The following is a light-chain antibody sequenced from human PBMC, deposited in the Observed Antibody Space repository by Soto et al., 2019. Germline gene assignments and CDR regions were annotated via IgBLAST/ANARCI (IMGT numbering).Light chain of an antibody. CDR1: NSDIGFYNY. Sequence: QSFLTQPASVSGSPGQSFTISCTGTNSDIGFYNYVSWYQQHPGKAPKLMIYEVSYRPSGVSDRFSGSKSANTASLTISGLQAEDGADYYCSSYTSSALYVFGSGTKVTVL. CDR2: EVS. CDR3: SSYTSSALYV. J-gene: IGLJ1*01. V-gene: IGLV2-14*01.